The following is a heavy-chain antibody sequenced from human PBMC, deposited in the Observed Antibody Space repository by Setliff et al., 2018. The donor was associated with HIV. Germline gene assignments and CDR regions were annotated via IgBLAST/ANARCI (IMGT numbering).Heavy chain of an antibody. D-gene: IGHD2-8*01. V-gene: IGHV4-61*02. Sequence: PSETLSLTCTVSGGSISSGSYYWTWIRQPPGKGLEWIGRIYSNGSTDYNPSLKGRVTISEDTSKNQFSLKVNSVTAADTAMYFCARESPDGLDYWGQGTLVTVSS. J-gene: IGHJ4*02. CDR1: GGSISSGSYY. CDR2: IYSNGST. CDR3: ARESPDGLDY.